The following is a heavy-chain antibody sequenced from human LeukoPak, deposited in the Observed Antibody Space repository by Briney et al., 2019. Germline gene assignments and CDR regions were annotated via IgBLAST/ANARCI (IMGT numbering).Heavy chain of an antibody. J-gene: IGHJ3*02. CDR2: INPNSGGT. CDR1: GYTFTGYY. D-gene: IGHD3-9*01. Sequence: ASVKVSCKASGYTFTGYYMHWARQAPGQGLEWMGWINPNSGGTNYAQKFQGRVTMTRDTSISTAYMELSRLRSDDTAVYYCARARRTYDILTGYHPMGAFDIWGQGTMVTVSS. CDR3: ARARRTYDILTGYHPMGAFDI. V-gene: IGHV1-2*02.